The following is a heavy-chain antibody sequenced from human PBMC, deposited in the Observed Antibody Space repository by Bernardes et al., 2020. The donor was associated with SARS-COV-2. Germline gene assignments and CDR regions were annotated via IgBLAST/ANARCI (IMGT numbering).Heavy chain of an antibody. J-gene: IGHJ1*01. Sequence: SLRLSCAASGFTFSSYGMHWVRQAPGKGLEWVAVIWYDGSNKYYADSVKGRFTISRDNSKNTLYLQMNSLRAEDTAVYYCARGIIPYSSSWELQHWGQGTLVTVSS. D-gene: IGHD6-13*01. V-gene: IGHV3-33*01. CDR1: GFTFSSYG. CDR3: ARGIIPYSSSWELQH. CDR2: IWYDGSNK.